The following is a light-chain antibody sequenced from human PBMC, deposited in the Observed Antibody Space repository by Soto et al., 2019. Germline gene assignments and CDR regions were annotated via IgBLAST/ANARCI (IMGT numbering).Light chain of an antibody. CDR3: QTYNSAPFT. V-gene: IGKV1-27*01. J-gene: IGKJ3*01. Sequence: DIQMTQSPSSLSASVGDRVTITCRASQGISNYLAWYQQKPGKAPELLIYAASTLQSGVPSRFSGSGSGTDFTLTISSVQAEYVVTFCCQTYNSAPFTFGPGTKVDI. CDR1: QGISNY. CDR2: AAS.